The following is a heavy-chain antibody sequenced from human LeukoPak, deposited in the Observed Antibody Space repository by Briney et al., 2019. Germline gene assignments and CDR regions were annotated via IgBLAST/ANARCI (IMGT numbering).Heavy chain of an antibody. CDR3: AKDLPVPVATDGLEV. Sequence: PGGSLRLSCAASGFTFSSSDMLWLRQAPGKGLEWVTFISYDGNNKYYADSVKGRFTVSRDNSKHTLYLQMNSLRAEDTAVYYCAKDLPVPVATDGLEVWGQGTTVTVSS. V-gene: IGHV3-30*18. CDR2: ISYDGNNK. D-gene: IGHD2-2*01. J-gene: IGHJ6*02. CDR1: GFTFSSSD.